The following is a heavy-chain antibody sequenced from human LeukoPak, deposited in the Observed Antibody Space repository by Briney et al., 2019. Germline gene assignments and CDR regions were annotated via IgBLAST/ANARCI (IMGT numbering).Heavy chain of an antibody. CDR3: ARDVNYDILTGPVHWYFDL. D-gene: IGHD3-9*01. CDR1: GFTFSSYG. J-gene: IGHJ2*01. V-gene: IGHV3-33*01. CDR2: IWYDGSNK. Sequence: GGSLRLSCAASGFTFSSYGMHWVRQAPGKGLEWVAVIWYDGSNKYYADSVKGRFTISRDNSKNTLYLQMNSLRAEDTAVYYCARDVNYDILTGPVHWYFDLWGRGTLVTVSS.